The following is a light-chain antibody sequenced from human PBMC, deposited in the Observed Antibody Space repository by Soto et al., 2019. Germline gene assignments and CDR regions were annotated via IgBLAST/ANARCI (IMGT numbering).Light chain of an antibody. CDR1: SSDVGTYIL. CDR2: EVS. V-gene: IGLV2-23*02. Sequence: QSVLTQPASVSGSPGQSITISCTGTSSDVGTYILVSWYQQHPGKAPKLMIYEVSERPSGVSNRFSGSRSANTASLTISGLQPEDEADYYCCSYAGDRTLVFGTGTKLTVL. CDR3: CSYAGDRTLV. J-gene: IGLJ1*01.